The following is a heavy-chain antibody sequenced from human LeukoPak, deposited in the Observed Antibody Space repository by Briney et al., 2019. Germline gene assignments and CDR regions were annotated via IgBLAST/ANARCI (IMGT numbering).Heavy chain of an antibody. CDR2: ISGSGGST. V-gene: IGHV3-23*01. J-gene: IGHJ4*02. CDR3: ARGSYGNTPGGY. CDR1: GFTFSSYA. Sequence: GGSLRLSCAASGFTFSSYAMSWVRQAPGKGLEWVSAISGSGGSTYYADSVKGRFTISRDNSKNTLYLQMNSLRAEDTALYYCARGSYGNTPGGYWGQGTLVTVSS. D-gene: IGHD5-18*01.